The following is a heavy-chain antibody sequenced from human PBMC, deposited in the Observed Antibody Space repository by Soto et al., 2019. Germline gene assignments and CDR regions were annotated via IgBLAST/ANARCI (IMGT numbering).Heavy chain of an antibody. CDR2: ISSSSTI. CDR3: VKGEYYYDGSAYYPFDY. D-gene: IGHD3-22*01. Sequence: GGSLRLSCAASGFTFSSYSMNWVRQAPGKGLEWVSYISSSSTIYYADSVKGRFTISRDNAKNSLYLQMSSLRPEDTAVYYCVKGEYYYDGSAYYPFDYWGQGRMVTVSS. V-gene: IGHV3-48*01. CDR1: GFTFSSYS. J-gene: IGHJ4*02.